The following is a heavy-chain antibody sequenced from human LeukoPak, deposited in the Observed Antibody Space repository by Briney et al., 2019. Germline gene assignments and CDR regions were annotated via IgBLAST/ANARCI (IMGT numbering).Heavy chain of an antibody. CDR2: IYTSGST. CDR3: ARSTGATRGFGAFDI. D-gene: IGHD1-26*01. Sequence: SSETLSLTCTVSGGSISSYYWSWIRQPAGKGLEWIGRIYTSGSTNYNPSLKSRVTMSVDTSKNQFSLKLSYVTAADTAVYYCARSTGATRGFGAFDIWGQGTMVTVSS. J-gene: IGHJ3*02. V-gene: IGHV4-4*07. CDR1: GGSISSYY.